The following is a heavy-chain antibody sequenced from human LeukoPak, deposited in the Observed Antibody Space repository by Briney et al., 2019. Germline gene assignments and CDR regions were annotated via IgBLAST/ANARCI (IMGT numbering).Heavy chain of an antibody. Sequence: GGSLRLSCAASGFTVSSNYMSWVRQAPGKGLEWVSVIYSGGSTYYADSVKGRFTISRDNSKNTLYLQMNSLRAEDTAVYYCARSSDMGFLEWLFYFDYWGQGTLVTVSS. CDR3: ARSSDMGFLEWLFYFDY. CDR2: IYSGGST. CDR1: GFTVSSNY. J-gene: IGHJ4*02. V-gene: IGHV3-53*01. D-gene: IGHD3-3*01.